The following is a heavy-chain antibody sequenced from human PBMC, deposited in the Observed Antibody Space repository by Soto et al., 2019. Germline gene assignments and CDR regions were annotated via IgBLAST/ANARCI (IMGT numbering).Heavy chain of an antibody. V-gene: IGHV3-11*06. CDR2: ISSRTSHT. Sequence: PGGSLRLSCAASGFTFSDSSMNWIRQAPGKGLEWVSYISSRTSHTNYADSVKGRFTISRDNTKNSLFLHMNSLRAEDTAVYYCARSVVSSTRFDPWGQGTLVTVSS. D-gene: IGHD6-13*01. CDR1: GFTFSDSS. J-gene: IGHJ5*02. CDR3: ARSVVSSTRFDP.